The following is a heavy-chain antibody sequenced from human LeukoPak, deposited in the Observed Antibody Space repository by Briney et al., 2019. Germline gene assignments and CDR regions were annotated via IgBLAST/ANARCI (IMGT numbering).Heavy chain of an antibody. V-gene: IGHV3-7*01. CDR3: ARTRFLKFYDSSGSIDY. CDR2: IKQDGSEK. Sequence: GGSLRLSCAASGFTFSSYWMSWVRQAPGKGLEWVANIKQDGSEKYYVDSVKGRFTISRDNAKNTLYLQMNSLRAEDTAVYYCARTRFLKFYDSSGSIDYWGQGTLVTVSS. CDR1: GFTFSSYW. J-gene: IGHJ4*02. D-gene: IGHD3-22*01.